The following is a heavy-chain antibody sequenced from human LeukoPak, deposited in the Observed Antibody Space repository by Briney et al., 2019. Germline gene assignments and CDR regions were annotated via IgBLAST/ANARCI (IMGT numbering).Heavy chain of an antibody. CDR3: AKDSGYTYTHAFDI. CDR1: AFTFSTYA. J-gene: IGHJ3*02. Sequence: GGSLRLSCSASAFTFSTYAMSWVRQSPGKGLEWFSGITGSGGDTYYADSVKGRFTIPRDNSKKTLYLQMNSLRAEDTAVYYCAKDSGYTYTHAFDIWGQGTKVTVSS. D-gene: IGHD5-18*01. CDR2: ITGSGGDT. V-gene: IGHV3-23*01.